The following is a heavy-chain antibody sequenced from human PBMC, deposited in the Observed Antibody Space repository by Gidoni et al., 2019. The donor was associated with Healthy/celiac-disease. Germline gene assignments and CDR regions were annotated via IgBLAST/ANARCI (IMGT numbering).Heavy chain of an antibody. CDR2: INAGNGNT. CDR1: GYTFTSYA. CDR3: ARDRGLAYCGGDCYSMNWFDP. V-gene: IGHV1-3*01. D-gene: IGHD2-21*02. J-gene: IGHJ5*02. Sequence: QVQLVQSGAEVKKPGASVKVSCKASGYTFTSYAMPWGRQAPGQRLEWMGWINAGNGNTKYSQKFQGRVTITRDTAASTAYMELSSLRSEDTAVYYCARDRGLAYCGGDCYSMNWFDPWGQGTLVTVSS.